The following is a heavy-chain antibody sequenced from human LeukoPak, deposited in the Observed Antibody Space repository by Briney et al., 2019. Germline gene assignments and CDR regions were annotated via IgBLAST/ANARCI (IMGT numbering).Heavy chain of an antibody. J-gene: IGHJ4*02. V-gene: IGHV3-23*01. D-gene: IGHD3-22*01. CDR1: GFTFRSYA. CDR3: AKSTMIVVVISPFDY. Sequence: GGSLRLSCAGSGFTFRSYAMSWVRQAPGKGLEWVSAISGSGGSKYYADSVKGRFTISRDNSKNTLYLQMNSLRAEDTAVYYCAKSTMIVVVISPFDYWGQGTLVTVSS. CDR2: ISGSGGSK.